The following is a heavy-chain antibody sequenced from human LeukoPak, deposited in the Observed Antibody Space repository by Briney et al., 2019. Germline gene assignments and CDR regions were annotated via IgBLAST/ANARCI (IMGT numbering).Heavy chain of an antibody. Sequence: ASVKVSCKASGGTFSSYAISWVRQAPGQGLEWMGRIIPILGIANYAQKFQGRVTITADKSTSTAYMKLSRLRSEDTAVYYCASRPGVTMAGFDYWGQGTLVTVSS. V-gene: IGHV1-69*04. CDR1: GGTFSSYA. CDR3: ASRPGVTMAGFDY. J-gene: IGHJ4*02. D-gene: IGHD5-18*01. CDR2: IIPILGIA.